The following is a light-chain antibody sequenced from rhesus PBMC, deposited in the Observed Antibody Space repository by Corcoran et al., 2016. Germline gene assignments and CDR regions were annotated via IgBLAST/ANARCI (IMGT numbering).Light chain of an antibody. CDR2: DVS. J-gene: IGLJ1*01. CDR3: SSYAGINTYI. Sequence: QAALTQPPSVSGSPGQSVTISCTGTSSDIGGYNYVSWYQQHPGTAPQLMIYDVSKRPAGVSDRFSGSKSGNAASLTISGLQAEDEADYYCSSYAGINTYIFGAGTRLTVL. CDR1: SSDIGGYNY. V-gene: IGLV2-23*01.